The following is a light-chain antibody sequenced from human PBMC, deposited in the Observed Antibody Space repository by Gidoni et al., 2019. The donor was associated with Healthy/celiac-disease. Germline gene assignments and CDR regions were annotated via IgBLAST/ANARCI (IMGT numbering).Light chain of an antibody. CDR1: SSDVGGYNY. CDR3: SSYAGSGIRV. CDR2: EVS. J-gene: IGLJ2*01. Sequence: QSALTQPPSASGSPGQSVTISCTGTSSDVGGYNYVSWYQQHPGKAPKLMIYEVSKRPSGVPDRFSGSKSGNTASLTVSGLQAEDEADYYCSSYAGSGIRVFGGGTKLTVL. V-gene: IGLV2-8*01.